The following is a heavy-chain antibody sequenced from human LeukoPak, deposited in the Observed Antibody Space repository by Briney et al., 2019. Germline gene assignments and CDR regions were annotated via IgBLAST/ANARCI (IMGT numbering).Heavy chain of an antibody. Sequence: PSETLSLTCTVSGGSISSSSYYWGWIRQPPGKGLEWIGSIYYSGSTYYNPSLKSRVTISVDTSKNQFSLKLSSVTAADTAVYYCARHGRKNKRFITISSLGYFDYWGQGTLVTVSS. D-gene: IGHD3-3*01. CDR1: GGSISSSSYY. J-gene: IGHJ4*02. CDR3: ARHGRKNKRFITISSLGYFDY. V-gene: IGHV4-39*01. CDR2: IYYSGST.